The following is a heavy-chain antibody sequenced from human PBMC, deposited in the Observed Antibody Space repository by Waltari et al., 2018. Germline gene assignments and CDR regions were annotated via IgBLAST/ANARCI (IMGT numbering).Heavy chain of an antibody. D-gene: IGHD3-10*01. CDR1: GFTFDDYA. J-gene: IGHJ4*02. Sequence: EVQLVESGGGLVQPGRSLRLSCAASGFTFDDYAMHWVRQAPGKGVEWVSGIRWNSGSIGYADSVKGRFTSSRDNAKNSLYLQMNSLRAEDTALDYCAKGFGELAPFDYWGQGTLVTVSS. CDR3: AKGFGELAPFDY. V-gene: IGHV3-9*01. CDR2: IRWNSGSI.